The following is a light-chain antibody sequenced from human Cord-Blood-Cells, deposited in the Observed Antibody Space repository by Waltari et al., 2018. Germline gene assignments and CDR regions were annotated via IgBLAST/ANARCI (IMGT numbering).Light chain of an antibody. J-gene: IGLJ1*01. CDR2: DVS. CDR3: SSYTSSSTYV. CDR1: SSDVGGYNY. Sequence: QSALTQTPSVTGSPGQSITIPCTGTSSDVGGYNYVSWYQQRPGKTPKLMMYDVSNRPSGFSNRFSGSKSGNTASLTISGLHAEDEADYYCSSYTSSSTYVFGTGTKVTVL. V-gene: IGLV2-14*01.